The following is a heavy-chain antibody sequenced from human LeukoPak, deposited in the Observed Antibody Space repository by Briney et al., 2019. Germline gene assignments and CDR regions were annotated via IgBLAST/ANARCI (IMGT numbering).Heavy chain of an antibody. CDR2: INAYNGNT. CDR1: GYTFTSYG. V-gene: IGHV1-18*01. D-gene: IGHD1-26*01. J-gene: IGHJ4*02. CDR3: ARIPIDALAVDY. Sequence: GASVKVSCKASGYTFTSYGISWVRQAPGQGLEWMGWINAYNGNTNYAQKLQGRVTMTTDTSTSTAYMELRGLRSDDTAVSYCARIPIDALAVDYWGQGTLVTVSS.